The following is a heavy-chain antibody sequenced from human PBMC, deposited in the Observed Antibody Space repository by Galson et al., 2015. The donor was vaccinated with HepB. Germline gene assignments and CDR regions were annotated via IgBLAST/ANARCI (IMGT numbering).Heavy chain of an antibody. CDR2: ISGSGFST. D-gene: IGHD3-16*02. V-gene: IGHV3-23*01. CDR3: AKAPQGSYSYGDY. Sequence: SLRLSCAASGFTFSSYAMSWVRQAPAKGLEWVSGISGSGFSTYYADSVKGRFTISRDNSKNTLYLQMNSLRAEDTAVYYCAKAPQGSYSYGDYWGQGTPVTVSS. J-gene: IGHJ4*02. CDR1: GFTFSSYA.